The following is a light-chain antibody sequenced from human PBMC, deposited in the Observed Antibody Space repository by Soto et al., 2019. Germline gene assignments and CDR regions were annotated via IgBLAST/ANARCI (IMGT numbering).Light chain of an antibody. CDR2: GAS. CDR3: QQDHDYPLT. J-gene: IGKJ4*01. CDR1: QSINSE. Sequence: EIVMTQSPSTLSLSPGERAALSCRASQSINSELAWYQQKPGQPPRLLIYGASTRATGVPARFTGSESGSEFNLTISGLQSEDFATYYCQQDHDYPLTFGGGTRLEI. V-gene: IGKV3-15*01.